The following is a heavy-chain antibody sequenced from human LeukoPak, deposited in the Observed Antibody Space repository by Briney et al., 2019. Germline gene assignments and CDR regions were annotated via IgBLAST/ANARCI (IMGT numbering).Heavy chain of an antibody. CDR3: ARGQELLWFGEFGTEHWFDP. V-gene: IGHV4-34*01. CDR1: GGSFSGYY. D-gene: IGHD3-10*01. CDR2: INHSGST. Sequence: SETLSLTCAVYGGSFSGYYWSWIRQPPGKGLEWIGEINHSGSTNYNPSLKSRVTISVDTSKNQFSLKLSSVTAADTAVYYCARGQELLWFGEFGTEHWFDPWGQGTLVTVSS. J-gene: IGHJ5*02.